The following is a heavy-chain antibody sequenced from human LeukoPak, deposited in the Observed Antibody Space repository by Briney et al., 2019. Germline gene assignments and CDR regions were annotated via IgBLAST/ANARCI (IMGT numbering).Heavy chain of an antibody. V-gene: IGHV3-11*04. Sequence: PGGSLTLSCAASGFSFKAYYMPWIRQPPGTGVEWFSFISSRGDPTFYADSVKCRFTMSRDNAKNSLYLQMNSLRAEDTAVYYCARKRPNYVDPWGQGTLVTVSS. CDR1: GFSFKAYY. J-gene: IGHJ5*02. CDR3: ARKRPNYVDP. CDR2: ISSRGDPT. D-gene: IGHD1-7*01.